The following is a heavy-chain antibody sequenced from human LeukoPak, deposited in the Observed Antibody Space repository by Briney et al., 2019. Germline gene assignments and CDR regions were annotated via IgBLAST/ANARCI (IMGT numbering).Heavy chain of an antibody. J-gene: IGHJ6*02. D-gene: IGHD1-1*01. CDR1: GYTFTSYD. CDR3: ARRGYNWNDLYYYYGMGV. V-gene: IGHV1-8*01. CDR2: MNPNSGNT. Sequence: GASVKVSCKASGYTFTSYDINWVRQATGQGLEWMGRMNPNSGNTGYAQKFQGRVTMTRNTSISTAYMELSSLRSEDTAVYYCARRGYNWNDLYYYYGMGVWGQGTTVTVSS.